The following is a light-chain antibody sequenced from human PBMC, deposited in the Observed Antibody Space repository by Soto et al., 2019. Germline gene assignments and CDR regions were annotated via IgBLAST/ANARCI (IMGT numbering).Light chain of an antibody. J-gene: IGKJ2*01. Sequence: DIQLTQSPSFLSASVGDRITITCRASQGVNSYLAWYQQKPGKAPKLLIYAAYNVQSGVPSRFSGSGSGTEFTLTISSLQPEDFATYYCQQVKRSPYTFGQGTKLEIK. CDR1: QGVNSY. CDR2: AAY. V-gene: IGKV1-9*01. CDR3: QQVKRSPYT.